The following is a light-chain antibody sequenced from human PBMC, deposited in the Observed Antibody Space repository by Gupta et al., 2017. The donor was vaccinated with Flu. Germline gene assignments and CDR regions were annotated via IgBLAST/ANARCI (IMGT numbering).Light chain of an antibody. V-gene: IGKV3-11*01. CDR3: QQRANWPPLT. CDR1: QTINNY. CDR2: DAS. Sequence: VVLRQSPRSLSLSTRERAIPTCTASQTINNYLIWYQQKPGQAPKLLIYDASYRATDVPPRFSGSGSGTDFTLTISSREPEDSAVYYCQQRANWPPLTFGGGTRV. J-gene: IGKJ4*01.